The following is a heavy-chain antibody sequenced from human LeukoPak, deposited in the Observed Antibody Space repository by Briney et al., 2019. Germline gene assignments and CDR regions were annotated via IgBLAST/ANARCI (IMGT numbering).Heavy chain of an antibody. CDR2: INEDGSIT. CDR1: GFTFRTYW. Sequence: PGGSLRLSCAVSGFTFRTYWMHWVLQVPGEGLVWVSRINEDGSITNYADSVKGRFSISRDNAENTLYLQMNSLRAEDTAVYYCGRDLGGRSGYWGQGTLVTVSS. D-gene: IGHD1-26*01. J-gene: IGHJ4*02. V-gene: IGHV3-74*01. CDR3: GRDLGGRSGY.